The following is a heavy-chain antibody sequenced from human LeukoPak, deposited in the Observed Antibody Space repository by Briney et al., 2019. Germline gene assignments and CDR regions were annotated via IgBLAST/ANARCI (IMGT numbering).Heavy chain of an antibody. J-gene: IGHJ5*02. CDR1: GYSISSGYY. D-gene: IGHD3-10*01. V-gene: IGHV4-38-2*02. Sequence: SETLSLTCTVSGYSISSGYYWGWIRQPPGKGLEWIGSIYHSGSTYYNPSLKSRVTMSVDTSKNQFSLKLSSVTAADTAVYYCARHSLQRFGEIGWFDPWGQGTLVTVSS. CDR3: ARHSLQRFGEIGWFDP. CDR2: IYHSGST.